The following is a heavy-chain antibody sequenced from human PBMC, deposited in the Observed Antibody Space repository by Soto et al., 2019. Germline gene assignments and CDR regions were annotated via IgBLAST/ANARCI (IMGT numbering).Heavy chain of an antibody. D-gene: IGHD6-19*01. V-gene: IGHV3-11*01. CDR3: ARDPDLSIYSSVRSFDS. J-gene: IGHJ4*02. CDR2: ISSSGDSI. Sequence: QVQLVESGGGLVKPGGSLRLSCAASGFTFKDYHMTWIRQAPGKGLEWISYISSSGDSIYYADSVKGRFTISRDSAKNSSLLQMILLRVEDTAVYYCARDPDLSIYSSVRSFDSWGLGTLVTVSS. CDR1: GFTFKDYH.